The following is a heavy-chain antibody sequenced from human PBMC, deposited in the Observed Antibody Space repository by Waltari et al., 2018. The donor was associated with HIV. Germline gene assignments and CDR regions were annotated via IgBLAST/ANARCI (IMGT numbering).Heavy chain of an antibody. CDR3: ARGAPGHYCSGGSCPYFDY. CDR1: GYTFTSCD. Sequence: VQLVQSGAEVRKPGASVKVSCKASGYTFTSCDVNWVRQTPGLGLEWMGWVNPYSGNTGYAKNFQGRVTMTRNTSISTAYMELSGLRSEDTAVYYCARGAPGHYCSGGSCPYFDYWGQGSLVTVSS. D-gene: IGHD2-15*01. V-gene: IGHV1-8*02. J-gene: IGHJ4*02. CDR2: VNPYSGNT.